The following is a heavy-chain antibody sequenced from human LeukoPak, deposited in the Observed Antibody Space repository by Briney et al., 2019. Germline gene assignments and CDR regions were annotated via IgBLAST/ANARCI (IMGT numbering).Heavy chain of an antibody. J-gene: IGHJ4*02. V-gene: IGHV1-46*01. Sequence: ASVKVSCKASGYTFTSYYMHWVRQAPGQGLEWMGIINPSGGSTSYAQKFQGRVTMTRDMSTSTVYMELSSLRSEDTAVYYCARNEYYDSSGYYYYNYWGQGTLVTVSS. CDR1: GYTFTSYY. CDR2: INPSGGST. D-gene: IGHD3-22*01. CDR3: ARNEYYDSSGYYYYNY.